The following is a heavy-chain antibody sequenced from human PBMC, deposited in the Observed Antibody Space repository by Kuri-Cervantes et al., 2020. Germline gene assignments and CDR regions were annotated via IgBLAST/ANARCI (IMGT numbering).Heavy chain of an antibody. D-gene: IGHD3-10*01. Sequence: SETLSLTSTASGGSISCSSYYWGWIRQPPGKGMEWIGSIYYSGSTYYNPSLKSPVTISVDTSKNQFSLKLSSVTAADTAVYYCARYYGSGCYRWVDYWGQGTLVTVSS. J-gene: IGHJ4*02. V-gene: IGHV4-39*01. CDR1: GGSISCSSYY. CDR2: IYYSGST. CDR3: ARYYGSGCYRWVDY.